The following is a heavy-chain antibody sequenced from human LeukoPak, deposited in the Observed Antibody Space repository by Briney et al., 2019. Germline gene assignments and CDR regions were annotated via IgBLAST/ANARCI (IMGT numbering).Heavy chain of an antibody. J-gene: IGHJ4*02. Sequence: SDTLSLTCTVSGDYINIYYWTGIRQPPGKGLEWIGYIYYSGSTNYTPSLKSRVTISVDTSKNQFSLKLDSVTAADTAVYYCARQVPYTSRPDYWGQGTLVTVSS. V-gene: IGHV4-59*08. CDR3: ARQVPYTSRPDY. D-gene: IGHD2-2*01. CDR1: GDYINIYY. CDR2: IYYSGST.